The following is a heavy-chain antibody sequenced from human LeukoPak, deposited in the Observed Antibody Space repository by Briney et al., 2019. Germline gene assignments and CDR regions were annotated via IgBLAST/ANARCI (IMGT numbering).Heavy chain of an antibody. CDR3: ARGYYDSSGYYYAEYFQH. V-gene: IGHV3-21*01. CDR1: GFTFAGYA. D-gene: IGHD3-22*01. J-gene: IGHJ1*01. Sequence: GGSLRLSCAASGFTFAGYAMSWVRQTPGKGLEWVSSISSSSSYIYYADSVKGRFTISRDNAKNSLYLQMNSLRAEDTAVYYCARGYYDSSGYYYAEYFQHWGQGTLVTVSS. CDR2: ISSSSSYI.